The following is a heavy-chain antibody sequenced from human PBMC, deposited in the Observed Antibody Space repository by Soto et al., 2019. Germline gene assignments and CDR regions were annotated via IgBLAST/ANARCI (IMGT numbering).Heavy chain of an antibody. D-gene: IGHD5-18*01. V-gene: IGHV4-59*01. Sequence: SETLSLTCTVSGGSISSYYWSWIRQPPGKGLEWIGYIYYSGSTNYNPSLKSRVTISVDTSKIQFSLKLSSVTAADTAVYYCAREDTAMVRGGGYYYYMDVWGKGTTVTVSS. CDR3: AREDTAMVRGGGYYYYMDV. J-gene: IGHJ6*03. CDR2: IYYSGST. CDR1: GGSISSYY.